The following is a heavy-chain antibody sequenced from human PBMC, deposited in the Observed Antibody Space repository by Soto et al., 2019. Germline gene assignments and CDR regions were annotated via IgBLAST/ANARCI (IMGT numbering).Heavy chain of an antibody. Sequence: QVQLVQSGAEVKKPGASVKVSCKASGCTFTSYAMHWVRQAPGQRLEWMGWINAGNGNTKYSQKFQGRVTITRDTSASTAYMELSSLRSEDTAVYYCARGAGSYYYCGMDVWGQGTTVTVSS. V-gene: IGHV1-3*01. CDR3: ARGAGSYYYCGMDV. D-gene: IGHD1-26*01. CDR2: INAGNGNT. J-gene: IGHJ6*02. CDR1: GCTFTSYA.